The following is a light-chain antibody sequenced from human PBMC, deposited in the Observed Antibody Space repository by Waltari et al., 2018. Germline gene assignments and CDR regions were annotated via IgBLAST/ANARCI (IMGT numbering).Light chain of an antibody. CDR3: CSYAGKYTSV. V-gene: IGLV2-11*01. CDR2: DVT. J-gene: IGLJ2*01. Sequence: QSALTQPRSVSGSPGQSVTLSCTGTSSDIGGYNYASWYQQHPGKVPKLIIFDVTKRPPGVPDRFSASRAGNTASLTISGLQAGDEAVYFCCSYAGKYTSVFGAGTKVTVL. CDR1: SSDIGGYNY.